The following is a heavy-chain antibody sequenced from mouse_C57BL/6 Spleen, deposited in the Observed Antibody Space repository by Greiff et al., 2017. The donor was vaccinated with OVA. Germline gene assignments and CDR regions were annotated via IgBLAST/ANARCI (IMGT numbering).Heavy chain of an antibody. Sequence: VQLQQPGAELVKPGASVKVSCKASGYTFTSYWMHWVKQRPGQGLEWIGRIHPSDSDTNYNQKFKGKATLTVDQSSSTAYMQLSSLTSEDSAVYYCAIEDYDYDDAWFAYWGQGTLVTVSA. J-gene: IGHJ3*01. CDR1: GYTFTSYW. CDR2: IHPSDSDT. D-gene: IGHD2-4*01. CDR3: AIEDYDYDDAWFAY. V-gene: IGHV1-74*01.